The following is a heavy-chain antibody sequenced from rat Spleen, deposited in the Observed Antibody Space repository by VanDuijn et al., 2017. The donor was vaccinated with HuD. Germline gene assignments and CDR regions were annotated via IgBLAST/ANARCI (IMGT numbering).Heavy chain of an antibody. CDR2: ISPSGDST. V-gene: IGHV5-25*01. J-gene: IGHJ2*01. D-gene: IGHD1-4*01. CDR1: GFTFSNHD. Sequence: EVQMVESGGGVVQPGRSLKLSCAASGFTFSNHDMAWVRQAPTKGLEWLASISPSGDSTYYRDSVKGRLTVSRDDAKSTLYLHMDSLRSEDTATYYCARPNYPGFNYFDYWGQGVMVTVSS. CDR3: ARPNYPGFNYFDY.